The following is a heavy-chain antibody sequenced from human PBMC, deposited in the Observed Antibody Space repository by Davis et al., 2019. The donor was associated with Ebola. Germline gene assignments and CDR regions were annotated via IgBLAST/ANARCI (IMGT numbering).Heavy chain of an antibody. D-gene: IGHD1-1*01. J-gene: IGHJ4*02. CDR1: GFTFSSYT. CDR2: ISDRSEHT. V-gene: IGHV3-23*01. Sequence: GESLKISCAASGFTFSSYTLNWVRQAPGKGLEWVSTISDRSEHTHYADSVKGRFTISRDDSKNTVFLHMNSLRAEDTAIYYYTTRQRHHFDYWGQGTLVTVSS. CDR3: TTRQRHHFDY.